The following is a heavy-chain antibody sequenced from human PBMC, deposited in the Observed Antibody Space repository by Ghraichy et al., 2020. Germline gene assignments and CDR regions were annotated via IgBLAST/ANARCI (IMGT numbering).Heavy chain of an antibody. D-gene: IGHD5-12*01. CDR2: TYYRSKWYN. J-gene: IGHJ4*02. V-gene: IGHV6-1*01. Sequence: SQTLSLTCAISGDSVSSNSAAWNWIRQSPSRGLEWLGRTYYRSKWYNDYAVSVKSRITINPDTSKNQFSLQLNSVTPEDTAVYYCARDTDGLWCSGYDCQYSKSYFDYWGQGTLVTVSS. CDR3: ARDTDGLWCSGYDCQYSKSYFDY. CDR1: GDSVSSNSAA.